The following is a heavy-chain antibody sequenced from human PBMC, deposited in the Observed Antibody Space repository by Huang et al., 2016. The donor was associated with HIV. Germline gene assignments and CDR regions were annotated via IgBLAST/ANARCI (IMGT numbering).Heavy chain of an antibody. CDR1: GYTFTDPN. V-gene: IGHV1-2*02. CDR3: ARDWSFGSSTSPAD. J-gene: IGHJ4*02. Sequence: QVQLVQSGAEVKNPGASVRVSCKAFGYTFTDPNIHWVRQAPGQGLEWMGWINPKRGGTIYAQRFQGRSTMTRDTTISTVHMDLRRIQSDDTAVYFCARDWSFGSSTSPADWGQGTLVTVSS. D-gene: IGHD6-6*01. CDR2: INPKRGGT.